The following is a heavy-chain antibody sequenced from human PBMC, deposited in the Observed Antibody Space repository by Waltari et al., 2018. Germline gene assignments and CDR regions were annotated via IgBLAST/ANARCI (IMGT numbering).Heavy chain of an antibody. CDR3: AKDHRDGYNLDI. CDR1: GFTFSSYG. V-gene: IGHV3-30*02. CDR2: IRYDGSNK. J-gene: IGHJ3*02. D-gene: IGHD5-12*01. Sequence: QVQLVESGGGVVQPGGSLRLSCAASGFTFSSYGMHWVRQAPGKGLEWVAFIRYDGSNKYYADSVKGRFTISRDNSKNTLYLQMNSLRAEDTAVYYCAKDHRDGYNLDIWGQGTMVTVSS.